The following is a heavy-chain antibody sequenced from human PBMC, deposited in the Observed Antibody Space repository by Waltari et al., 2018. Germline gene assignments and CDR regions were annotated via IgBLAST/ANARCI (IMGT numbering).Heavy chain of an antibody. J-gene: IGHJ2*01. CDR2: MNPNSGNT. CDR1: GYTFTSYD. Sequence: QVQLVQSGAEVKKPGASVKVSCKASGYTFTSYDINWVRQATGQGPEWMGWMNPNSGNTGYAKKFQGRVTMTRNPSLSTAYMEPGSLRSEDTAVYYCARGSYYDSSGYYYWYFDLWGRGTLVTVSS. D-gene: IGHD3-22*01. CDR3: ARGSYYDSSGYYYWYFDL. V-gene: IGHV1-8*01.